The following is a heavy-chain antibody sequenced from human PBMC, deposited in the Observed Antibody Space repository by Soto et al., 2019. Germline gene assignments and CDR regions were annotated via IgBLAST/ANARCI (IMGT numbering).Heavy chain of an antibody. CDR3: ARGLGRFLEWLLDY. D-gene: IGHD3-3*01. Sequence: GGSLRLSCSASGFIFSSFAMSWVRQAPGKGLEWVSTIINNGGSTYSADSVKGRFTISRDNSKNSLYLQMNSLRDEDTAVYYCARGLGRFLEWLLDYWGQGTLVTVSS. J-gene: IGHJ4*02. CDR1: GFIFSSFA. CDR2: IINNGGST. V-gene: IGHV3-23*01.